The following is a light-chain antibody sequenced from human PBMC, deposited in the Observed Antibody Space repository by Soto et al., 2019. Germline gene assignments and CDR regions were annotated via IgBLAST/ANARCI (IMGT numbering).Light chain of an antibody. J-gene: IGLJ1*01. CDR1: SSNIGAGYD. Sequence: QSVLTQPPSVSGAPGQRVTISCTGSSSNIGAGYDVHWYQQLPGPAPKLLIYGNSNRPSGVPDRFSGSKSGTSASLAITGLQAEDEADYYCQSSDSSLNVFGTGTKLTVL. V-gene: IGLV1-40*01. CDR2: GNS. CDR3: QSSDSSLNV.